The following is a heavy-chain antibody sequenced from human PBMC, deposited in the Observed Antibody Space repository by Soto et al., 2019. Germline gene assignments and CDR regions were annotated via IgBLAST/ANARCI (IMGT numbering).Heavy chain of an antibody. D-gene: IGHD6-13*01. V-gene: IGHV3-30-3*01. Sequence: GGSLRLSCAASGFTFSSYAMHWVRQAPGKGLEWVAVISYDGSNKYYADSVKGRFTISRDNSKNTLYLQMNSLRAEDTAVYYCARDGGSWPYYYGMDVWGQGTTVTVSS. CDR2: ISYDGSNK. CDR3: ARDGGSWPYYYGMDV. CDR1: GFTFSSYA. J-gene: IGHJ6*02.